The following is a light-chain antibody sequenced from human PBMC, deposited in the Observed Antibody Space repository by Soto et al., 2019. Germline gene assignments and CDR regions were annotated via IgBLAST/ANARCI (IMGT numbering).Light chain of an antibody. CDR3: CSYVGSYSYV. CDR1: SSDVGGYNY. V-gene: IGLV2-11*01. Sequence: QSVLTQPRSVSGSPGQSVAISCTGTSSDVGGYNYVSWYQQHPGKAPKHMIYDVTKRPSGVPDRFSGSKSGNTASLTISGLQAEDEADYYCCSYVGSYSYVFGTGTKVTVL. CDR2: DVT. J-gene: IGLJ1*01.